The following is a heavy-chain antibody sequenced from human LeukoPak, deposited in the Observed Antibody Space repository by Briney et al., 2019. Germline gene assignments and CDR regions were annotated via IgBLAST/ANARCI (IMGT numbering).Heavy chain of an antibody. CDR2: IKQDGSEK. D-gene: IGHD1-26*01. J-gene: IGHJ4*02. CDR3: ARSMHSGSYYVEFYFDY. V-gene: IGHV3-7*01. Sequence: QAGGSLRLSCAASGFTFSSYWMSWVRQAPGKGLEWVANIKQDGSEKYYVDSVKGRFTISRDNAKNSLYLQMNSLRAEDTAVYYCARSMHSGSYYVEFYFDYWSQGTLVTVSS. CDR1: GFTFSSYW.